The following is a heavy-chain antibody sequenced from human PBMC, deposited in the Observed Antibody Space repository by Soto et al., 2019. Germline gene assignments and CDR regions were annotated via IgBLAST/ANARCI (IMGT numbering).Heavy chain of an antibody. CDR3: ARLLSYPGSWDYFAS. Sequence: SGTLSLTCTVSGDSITLKLWCWTRLSSGKGLEWIGNIHYSGSAHYNPSLKSRVTISGDTSKNQFSLKVRSVTAADTAVYYCARLLSYPGSWDYFASWGQGTLVTVSS. D-gene: IGHD6-13*01. V-gene: IGHV4-59*08. J-gene: IGHJ4*02. CDR2: IHYSGSA. CDR1: GDSITLKL.